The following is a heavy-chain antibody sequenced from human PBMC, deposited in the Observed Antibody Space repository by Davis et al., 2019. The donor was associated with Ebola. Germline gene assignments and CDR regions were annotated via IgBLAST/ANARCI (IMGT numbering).Heavy chain of an antibody. Sequence: PGGSLRLSCAASGFTFSSYGMHWVRQAPGKGLEWVAVISYDGSNKYYADSVKGRFTISRDNSKNTLYLQMNSLRAEDTAVYYCAKDSYSSSSFGIGYWGQGTLVTVSS. J-gene: IGHJ4*02. CDR3: AKDSYSSSSFGIGY. CDR2: ISYDGSNK. CDR1: GFTFSSYG. V-gene: IGHV3-30*18. D-gene: IGHD6-6*01.